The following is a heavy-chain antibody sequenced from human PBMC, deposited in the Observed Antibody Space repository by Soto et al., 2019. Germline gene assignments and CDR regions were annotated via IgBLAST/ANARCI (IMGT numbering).Heavy chain of an antibody. CDR1: GYTFTSYG. CDR3: ARQGVPAAIRTPGPYNWFDP. CDR2: ISAYNGNT. D-gene: IGHD2-2*01. J-gene: IGHJ5*02. V-gene: IGHV1-18*04. Sequence: GASVKVSCKASGYTFTSYGISWVRQAPGQGLEWMGWISAYNGNTNYAQKLQGRVTMTTDTSTSTAYMELRSLRSDDTAMYYCARQGVPAAIRTPGPYNWFDPWGQGTLVTVSS.